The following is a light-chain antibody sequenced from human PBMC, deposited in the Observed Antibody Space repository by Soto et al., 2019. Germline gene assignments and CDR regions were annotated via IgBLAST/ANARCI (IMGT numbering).Light chain of an antibody. V-gene: IGKV2-28*01. CDR1: QSLLHSNGYNY. CDR3: MQALQTPWT. J-gene: IGKJ1*01. CDR2: LGS. Sequence: DIVMTQSPLSLPVTPGEPDSISCRSSQSLLHSNGYNYLDWNLQKPGQSPQLLIYLGSNRASGVPDRFSGSGSGTYFTLKISRVEAEDVWVYYCMQALQTPWTFGQGTKVEIK.